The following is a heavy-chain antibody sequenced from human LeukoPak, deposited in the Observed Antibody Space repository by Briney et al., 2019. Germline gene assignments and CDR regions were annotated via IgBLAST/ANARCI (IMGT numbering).Heavy chain of an antibody. CDR3: ARRKSLRDYYYMDV. CDR2: INPNSGGT. V-gene: IGHV1-2*02. J-gene: IGHJ6*03. CDR1: GYTFTGYY. Sequence: ASVKVSCKASGYTFTGYYMHWVRQAPGQGLEWMGWINPNSGGTNYAQKLQGRVTMTRDTSISTAYMELSRLRSDDTAVYYCARRKSLRDYYYMDVWGKGTTVTISS.